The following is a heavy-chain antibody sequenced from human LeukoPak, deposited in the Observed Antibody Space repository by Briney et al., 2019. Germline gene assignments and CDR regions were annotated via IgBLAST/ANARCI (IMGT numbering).Heavy chain of an antibody. D-gene: IGHD1-26*01. CDR1: GGTFSSYA. CDR2: IIPIFGTA. J-gene: IGHJ4*02. V-gene: IGHV1-69*05. CDR3: ARRWELLGFDY. Sequence: SVKVSCKASGGTFSSYAISWVRQAPGQGLEWMGGIIPIFGTANYAQKLQGRVTMTTDTSTSTAYMELRSLRSDDTAVYYCARRWELLGFDYWGQGTLVTVSS.